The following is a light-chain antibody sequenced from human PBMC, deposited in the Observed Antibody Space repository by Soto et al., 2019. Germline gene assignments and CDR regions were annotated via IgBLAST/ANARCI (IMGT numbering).Light chain of an antibody. CDR2: GAS. Sequence: SPATLAVSPGERATLSCRASQSVSNNLAWYQQKPGQAPRFLIYGASTRATGIPARFSGSGSGTEFTLTISSLQSEDFAVYYCQQYDNWPLTFGGGTKVDNK. J-gene: IGKJ4*01. CDR3: QQYDNWPLT. V-gene: IGKV3-15*01. CDR1: QSVSNN.